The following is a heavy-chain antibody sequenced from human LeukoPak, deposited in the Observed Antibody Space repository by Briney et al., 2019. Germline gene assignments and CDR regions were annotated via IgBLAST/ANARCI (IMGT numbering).Heavy chain of an antibody. Sequence: GGSLRLSCAASGFTFSDSWMHWVRQAPGKGLVCVSRISGDGSSTSYADSVKGRFTVSRDNAKNTLYLQMNSLRAEDTAVYYCAKGLSINWFDPWGQGTLVTVSS. D-gene: IGHD2-2*02. CDR1: GFTFSDSW. CDR2: ISGDGSST. J-gene: IGHJ5*02. CDR3: AKGLSINWFDP. V-gene: IGHV3-74*01.